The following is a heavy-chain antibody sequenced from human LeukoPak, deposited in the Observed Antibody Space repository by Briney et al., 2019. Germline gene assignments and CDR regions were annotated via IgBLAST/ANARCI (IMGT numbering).Heavy chain of an antibody. CDR1: GFTFSSYS. J-gene: IGHJ4*02. CDR3: ARDRRGCSSTSCYTYFDY. CDR2: ISSSSSYI. Sequence: GGSLRLSCAASGFTFSSYSMNWVRQAPGKGLEWVSSISSSSSYIYYAGSVKGRFTISRDNAKNSLYLQMNSLRAEDTAVYYCARDRRGCSSTSCYTYFDYWGQGTLVTVSS. D-gene: IGHD2-2*01. V-gene: IGHV3-21*04.